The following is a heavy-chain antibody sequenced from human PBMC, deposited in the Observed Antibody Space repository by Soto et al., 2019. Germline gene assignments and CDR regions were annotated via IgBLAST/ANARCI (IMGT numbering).Heavy chain of an antibody. J-gene: IGHJ5*02. CDR1: GGNFTSYA. D-gene: IGHD6-13*01. CDR3: AKASGRSWYNWFDP. Sequence: QVQLVQSGAEVKKPGSSVNVSCKASGGNFTSYAISWVRQAPGQVLEFMGGIVPLFGTTNYAHKFRGRDTVTADESTSTVYMEMSSLRSEDTAVYYCAKASGRSWYNWFDPWGQGTLVTVST. CDR2: IVPLFGTT. V-gene: IGHV1-69*01.